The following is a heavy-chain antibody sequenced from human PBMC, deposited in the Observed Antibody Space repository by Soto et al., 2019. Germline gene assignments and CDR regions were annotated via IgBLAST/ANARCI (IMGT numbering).Heavy chain of an antibody. CDR3: ARESGSWRGLGSFLNYYGMDV. CDR2: ISRSSSTI. V-gene: IGHV3-48*02. D-gene: IGHD3-10*01. J-gene: IGHJ6*02. Sequence: EVQLVESGGGLVQPGGSLRLSCTASGFIFSNYSMNWVRQAPGKGLEWVSYISRSSSTIHYTDSVKGRFTIYRDNGKNSVFLQMNSLRDEDKAVYYCARESGSWRGLGSFLNYYGMDVWGQGTTVTVSS. CDR1: GFIFSNYS.